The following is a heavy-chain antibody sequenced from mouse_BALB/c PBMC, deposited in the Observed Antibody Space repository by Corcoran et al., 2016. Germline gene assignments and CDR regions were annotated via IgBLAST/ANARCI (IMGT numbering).Heavy chain of an antibody. D-gene: IGHD2-14*01. CDR3: ARNRGPYSTMDY. Sequence: QVQLQQSGAELMKPGASVKISCKATGYTFSSYWIEWVKQRPGHGLEWIGEILPGSAITNYNEKFKGKATFTADTSSSTAYMQLSSLTSEDSALYYCARNRGPYSTMDYWGQGTSVTVSS. J-gene: IGHJ4*01. CDR2: ILPGSAIT. CDR1: GYTFSSYW. V-gene: IGHV1-9*01.